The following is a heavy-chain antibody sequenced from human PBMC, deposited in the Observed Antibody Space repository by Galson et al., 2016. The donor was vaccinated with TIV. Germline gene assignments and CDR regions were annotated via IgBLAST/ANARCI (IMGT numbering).Heavy chain of an antibody. Sequence: SLRLSCAASGFTFSSYAMSWVRQAPGKGLEWVSAISASGGSTYYADSVKGRFTISRDNSKKTVYRQMNSLRAEDTAVYYCAKVPSSGFYYYYGMDVWGQGTTVTVSS. D-gene: IGHD3-22*01. J-gene: IGHJ6*02. CDR3: AKVPSSGFYYYYGMDV. CDR2: ISASGGST. CDR1: GFTFSSYA. V-gene: IGHV3-23*01.